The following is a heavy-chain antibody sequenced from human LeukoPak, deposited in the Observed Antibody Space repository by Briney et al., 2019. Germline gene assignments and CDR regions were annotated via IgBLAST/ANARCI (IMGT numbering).Heavy chain of an antibody. CDR1: DYTFSSDG. CDR2: INTHNGNK. V-gene: IGHV1-18*01. J-gene: IGHJ4*02. CDR3: ANRGQQLYDY. D-gene: IGHD6-13*01. Sequence: SVKVSCKISDYTFSSDGFTWVRQAPGKGLEWMGWINTHNGNKNYAQKFQGRVTMTTDTSTNTAYMDLRSLTSDDTATYYCANRGQQLYDYWGQGTMVTVSS.